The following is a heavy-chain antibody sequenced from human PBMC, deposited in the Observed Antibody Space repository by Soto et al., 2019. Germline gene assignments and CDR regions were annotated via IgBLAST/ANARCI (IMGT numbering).Heavy chain of an antibody. CDR3: ARVVTIKYSSGWFDY. Sequence: SQTLSLTCAISGDSVSSNSAAWNWIRQSPSRGLEWLGRTYYRSKWYNDYAVSVKSRITINPDTSKNQFSLQLNSVTPEDMAVYYCARVVTIKYSSGWFDYWGQGTLVTVSS. CDR1: GDSVSSNSAA. CDR2: TYYRSKWYN. V-gene: IGHV6-1*01. D-gene: IGHD6-19*01. J-gene: IGHJ4*02.